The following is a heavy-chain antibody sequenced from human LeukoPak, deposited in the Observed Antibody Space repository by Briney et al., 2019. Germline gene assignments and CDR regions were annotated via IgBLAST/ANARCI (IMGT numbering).Heavy chain of an antibody. D-gene: IGHD5-12*01. CDR3: ARDLGYSGFDWAP. V-gene: IGHV4-59*12. Sequence: SESLSLTCTVSGGYISSYYWSWIRQPPGKGLEWIGYIYYSGSTNYNPSLKSRVTISVDTSKNQFSLNLTSVTAADAAVYYCARDLGYSGFDWAPWGQGTLVTVPS. J-gene: IGHJ5*02. CDR2: IYYSGST. CDR1: GGYISSYY.